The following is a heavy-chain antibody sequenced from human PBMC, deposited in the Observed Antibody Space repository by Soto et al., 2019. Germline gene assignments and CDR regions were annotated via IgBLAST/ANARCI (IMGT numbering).Heavy chain of an antibody. D-gene: IGHD5-18*01. CDR2: IDWADDK. CDR1: GFSLSTTGMC. J-gene: IGHJ4*02. CDR3: SRAVGGFTYGYPDY. Sequence: SGPTLVNPTQTLTLTCTFSGFSLSTTGMCVSWIRQPPGKALEWLALIDWADDKYYSTSLKTRLTISKDTSKNQVVLTMTNLEPVDTASYFCSRAVGGFTYGYPDYWRQGTMGTVSS. V-gene: IGHV2-70*01.